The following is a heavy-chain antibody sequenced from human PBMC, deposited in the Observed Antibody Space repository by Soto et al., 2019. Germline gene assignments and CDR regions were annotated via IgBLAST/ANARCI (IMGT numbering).Heavy chain of an antibody. D-gene: IGHD2-15*01. V-gene: IGHV3-21*01. J-gene: IGHJ6*02. Sequence: PGGSLRLSCAASGFTFSSYGMSWVRQAPGKGLEWVSGIRGFSPYTFYAESVKGRFTISRDNAKNSLFLQMNSLRAEDTAVYYCARDRGYDAHDFYYNAMDVWGQGTTVTVSS. CDR2: IRGFSPYT. CDR3: ARDRGYDAHDFYYNAMDV. CDR1: GFTFSSYG.